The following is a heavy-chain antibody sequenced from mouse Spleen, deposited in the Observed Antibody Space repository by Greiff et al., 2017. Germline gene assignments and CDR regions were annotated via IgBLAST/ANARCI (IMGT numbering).Heavy chain of an antibody. V-gene: IGHV14-3*01. CDR3: ASPYYGSSYRFAY. Sequence: EVQLKQSVAELVRPGASVKLSCTASGFNIKNTYMHWVKQRPEQGLEWIGRIDPANGNTKYAPKFQGKATITADTSSNTAYLQLSSLTSEDTAIYYCASPYYGSSYRFAYWGQGTLVTVSA. CDR1: GFNIKNTY. D-gene: IGHD1-1*01. CDR2: IDPANGNT. J-gene: IGHJ3*01.